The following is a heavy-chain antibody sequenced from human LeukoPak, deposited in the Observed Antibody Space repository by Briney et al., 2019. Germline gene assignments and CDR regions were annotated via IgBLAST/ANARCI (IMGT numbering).Heavy chain of an antibody. Sequence: GGSLRLSCAASGFTFSDYYMTWIRQAPGEGLEWVSYISGSTSYTNYADSVKGRFTISRDNAKNSLYLQMNSLRAEDTAVYYCASGPLGELSLYSYWGQGTLVTVSS. CDR3: ASGPLGELSLYSY. CDR2: ISGSTSYT. J-gene: IGHJ4*02. V-gene: IGHV3-11*03. CDR1: GFTFSDYY. D-gene: IGHD3-16*02.